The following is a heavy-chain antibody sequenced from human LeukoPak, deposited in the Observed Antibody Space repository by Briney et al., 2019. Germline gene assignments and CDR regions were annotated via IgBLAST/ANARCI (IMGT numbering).Heavy chain of an antibody. CDR3: ARDRASFDGSVDY. Sequence: SVKVSCKASGGTFSSYAISWVRQAPGQGLEWMGRIIPILGIANYAQKFQGRVTITADKSTSTAYMELSSLRSENTAVYYCARDRASFDGSVDYWGQGTLVTVSS. CDR2: IIPILGIA. J-gene: IGHJ4*02. V-gene: IGHV1-69*04. D-gene: IGHD2-15*01. CDR1: GGTFSSYA.